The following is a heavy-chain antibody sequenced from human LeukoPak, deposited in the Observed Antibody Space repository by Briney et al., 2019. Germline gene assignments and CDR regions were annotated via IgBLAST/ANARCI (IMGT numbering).Heavy chain of an antibody. J-gene: IGHJ6*03. Sequence: PSETLSLTCPVSGGSISSYYWGWIRQPPGKGLEWIGSIYYSGSNYYNPSLKSRVTISVDPSKNQFSLKLSSVTAADTAVYYCARDLVHSSSWPYYYYYYMDVWGKGTTVTDSS. CDR1: GGSISSYY. D-gene: IGHD6-13*01. CDR3: ARDLVHSSSWPYYYYYYMDV. CDR2: IYYSGSN. V-gene: IGHV4-39*07.